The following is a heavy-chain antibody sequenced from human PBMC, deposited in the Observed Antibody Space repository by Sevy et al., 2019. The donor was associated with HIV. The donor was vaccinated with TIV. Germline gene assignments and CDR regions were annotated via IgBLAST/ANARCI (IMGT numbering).Heavy chain of an antibody. V-gene: IGHV3-30-3*01. CDR3: ARAFAPIKIRPATQGMDV. CDR2: ISYDGSNE. CDR1: GFTFNSYA. Sequence: GGSLRLSCAASGFTFNSYAIYWVRQAPGKGLDWVALISYDGSNEYYARSVKGRFTMSWDDSKNTLYLQINSLRIEDMGVYYCARAFAPIKIRPATQGMDVWGQGTTVTVSS. D-gene: IGHD3-3*02. J-gene: IGHJ6*02.